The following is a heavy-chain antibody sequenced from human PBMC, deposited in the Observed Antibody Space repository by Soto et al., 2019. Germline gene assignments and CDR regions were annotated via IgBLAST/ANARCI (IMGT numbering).Heavy chain of an antibody. CDR2: IYYSGTT. CDR1: GDSISSGDYH. D-gene: IGHD3-3*01. V-gene: IGHV4-30-4*01. J-gene: IGHJ5*02. CDR3: AARAGILETMFDP. Sequence: PSETLSLTCTVSGDSISSGDYHWSWIRQPPGKGLEWIGYIYYSGTTYYNPSLKSRVTLSVDTSKNQFSLQLSSVTAADTAMYYCAARAGILETMFDPWGQGTLVTVSS.